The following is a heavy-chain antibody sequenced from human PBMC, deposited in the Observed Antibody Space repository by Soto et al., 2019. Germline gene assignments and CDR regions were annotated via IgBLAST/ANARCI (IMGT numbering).Heavy chain of an antibody. D-gene: IGHD3-16*01. V-gene: IGHV1-18*01. Sequence: QVQLVQSGDEGRKPGSSVKVSFKASGYIFVNYGIAWVRQDPGPGLGWMGWLSPYSGNTHYASKVKGRLTMTTDTVTSTDYMNLGSLTSDDTAVYYCAKVDNYVTATPQDVWGEGTTVTVSS. CDR2: LSPYSGNT. CDR3: AKVDNYVTATPQDV. J-gene: IGHJ6*04. CDR1: GYIFVNYG.